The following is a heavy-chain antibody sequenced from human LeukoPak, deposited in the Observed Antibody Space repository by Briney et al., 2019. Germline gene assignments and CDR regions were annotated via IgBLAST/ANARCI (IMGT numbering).Heavy chain of an antibody. V-gene: IGHV3-30*04. CDR3: AKATFDY. CDR2: ISYDGSNK. Sequence: PGGSLRLSCAASGFTFSSYAMHWVRQAPGKGLEWVAVISYDGSNKYYADSVRGRFTISRDNSKNTLYLQMNSLRAEDTALYYCAKATFDYWGQGTLVTVSS. CDR1: GFTFSSYA. J-gene: IGHJ4*02.